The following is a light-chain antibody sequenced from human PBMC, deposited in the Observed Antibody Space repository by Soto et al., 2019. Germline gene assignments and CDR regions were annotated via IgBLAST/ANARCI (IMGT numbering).Light chain of an antibody. Sequence: EIVLTQSPGTLSLSPGERATLSCRASQSVSSSYLAWYQQKPDQSPRLLIYGASSRGTGIPDRFSGSGSGTDFTLTISRLEPEDFAVEYCQQYGSSPRTFGQGTKVEIK. V-gene: IGKV3-20*01. CDR2: GAS. CDR3: QQYGSSPRT. CDR1: QSVSSSY. J-gene: IGKJ1*01.